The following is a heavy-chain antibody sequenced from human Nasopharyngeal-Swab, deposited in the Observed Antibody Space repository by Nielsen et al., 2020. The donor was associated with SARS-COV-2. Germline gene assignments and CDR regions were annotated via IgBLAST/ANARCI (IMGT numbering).Heavy chain of an antibody. D-gene: IGHD1-26*01. V-gene: IGHV4-59*12. CDR1: GGSISSYY. J-gene: IGHJ6*02. CDR2: IYYSGST. Sequence: SETLSLTCTVSGGSISSYYWSWIRQPPGKGLEWIGYIYYSGSTNYNPSLKSRVTISVDTSKNQFSLQLRSVTAADTATYYCARESGGYYYFYGMDVWGQGTAVTVSS. CDR3: ARESGGYYYFYGMDV.